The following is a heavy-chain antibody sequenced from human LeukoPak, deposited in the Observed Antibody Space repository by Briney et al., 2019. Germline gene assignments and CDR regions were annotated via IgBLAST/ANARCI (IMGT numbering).Heavy chain of an antibody. CDR2: INPNSGGT. CDR1: GYTFTGCY. D-gene: IGHD2-15*01. V-gene: IGHV1-2*02. J-gene: IGHJ4*02. Sequence: ASVKVSCKASGYTFTGCYMHWVRQAPGQGLEWMGWINPNSGGTNYAQKFQGRVTMTRDTSISTAYMELSRLRSDDTAVCYCARVVTCSGGSCYSHFDYWGQGTLVTVSS. CDR3: ARVVTCSGGSCYSHFDY.